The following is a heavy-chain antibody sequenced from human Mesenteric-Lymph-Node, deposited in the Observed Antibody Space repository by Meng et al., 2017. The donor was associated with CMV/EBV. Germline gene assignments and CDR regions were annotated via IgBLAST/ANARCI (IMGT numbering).Heavy chain of an antibody. CDR3: ASPSFRSGYYYYGMDV. CDR1: GFTFSSFW. Sequence: GESLKISCAASGFTFSSFWMHWVRQVPGKGLVWVSLIKTDGRSTSYADSVRGRFTISRDNSKNTLYLQMNSLRAEDTAVYYCASPSFRSGYYYYGMDVWGQGTTVTVSS. V-gene: IGHV3-74*01. D-gene: IGHD3-3*01. J-gene: IGHJ6*02. CDR2: IKTDGRST.